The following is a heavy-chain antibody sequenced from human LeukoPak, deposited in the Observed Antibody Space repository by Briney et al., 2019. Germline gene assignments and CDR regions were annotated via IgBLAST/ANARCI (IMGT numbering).Heavy chain of an antibody. Sequence: SVKVSCKASGGTFSSYAISWVRQAPGQGLEWMGGIIPTFGTANYAQKFQGRVTITADESTSTAYMELSSLRSEDTAVYYCARDPPVGVVPAAQDYWGQGTLVTVSS. D-gene: IGHD2-2*01. CDR1: GGTFSSYA. J-gene: IGHJ4*02. CDR2: IIPTFGTA. V-gene: IGHV1-69*13. CDR3: ARDPPVGVVPAAQDY.